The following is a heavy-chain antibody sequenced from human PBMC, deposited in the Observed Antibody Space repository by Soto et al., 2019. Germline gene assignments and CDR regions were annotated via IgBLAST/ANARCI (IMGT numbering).Heavy chain of an antibody. J-gene: IGHJ6*03. CDR3: ARSWYRSGWYRGADPKENNYYYYYMDV. D-gene: IGHD6-19*01. CDR2: IYYSGST. CDR1: GGSISSGGYY. Sequence: SETLSLTCTVSGGSISSGGYYWSWIRQHPGKGLEWIGYIYYSGSTYYNPSLKSRVTISVDTSKNQFSLKLSSVTAADTAVYYCARSWYRSGWYRGADPKENNYYYYYMDVWGKGTTVTVSS. V-gene: IGHV4-31*03.